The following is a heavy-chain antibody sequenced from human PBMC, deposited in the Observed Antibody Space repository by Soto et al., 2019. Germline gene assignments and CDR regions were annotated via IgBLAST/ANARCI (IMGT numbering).Heavy chain of an antibody. CDR2: IVVGSGNT. Sequence: GASVKVSCKASGFTFTSSAVQWVRQARGQRLEWIGWIVVGSGNTNYAQKFQERVTITRDMSTSTAYMELSSLRSEDTAVYFFAAPSGDSRLSASWYYYGMDVWGQGTTVTVSS. V-gene: IGHV1-58*01. J-gene: IGHJ6*02. CDR3: AAPSGDSRLSASWYYYGMDV. CDR1: GFTFTSSA. D-gene: IGHD3-16*02.